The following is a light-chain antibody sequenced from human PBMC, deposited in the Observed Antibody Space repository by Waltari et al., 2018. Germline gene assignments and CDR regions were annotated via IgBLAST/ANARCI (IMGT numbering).Light chain of an antibody. CDR1: SSDVGGYDY. Sequence: QSALTQPASVSGSPGQSITISCTGTSSDVGGYDYVSWYQHHPGKAPKFMIYDVNNRASGGSNRFSGSRSGNAASRTISGLQAEDEADYYCCSYTSSSTFVFGTGTKVSVL. J-gene: IGLJ1*01. CDR3: CSYTSSSTFV. CDR2: DVN. V-gene: IGLV2-14*01.